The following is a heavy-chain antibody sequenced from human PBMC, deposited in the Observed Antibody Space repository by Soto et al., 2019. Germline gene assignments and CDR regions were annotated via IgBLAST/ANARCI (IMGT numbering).Heavy chain of an antibody. CDR1: GFTFSSYG. CDR3: ARGDLRVIVGAFDI. D-gene: IGHD3-16*02. Sequence: QVQLVESGGGVVQPGRSLRLSCAASGFTFSSYGMHWVRQAPGKGLEWVAVIWYDGSNKYYADSVKGRFTISRDNSKNTLYLQMNSLRAEDTAVYYCARGDLRVIVGAFDIWGQGTMVTVSS. V-gene: IGHV3-33*01. CDR2: IWYDGSNK. J-gene: IGHJ3*02.